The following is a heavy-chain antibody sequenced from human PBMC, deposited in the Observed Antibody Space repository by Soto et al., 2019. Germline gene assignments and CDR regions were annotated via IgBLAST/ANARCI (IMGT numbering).Heavy chain of an antibody. J-gene: IGHJ4*02. D-gene: IGHD3-16*02. Sequence: ASVKVSCKASGYTFTSYYMHWVRQAPGQGLEWMGIINPSGGSTSYAQKFQGRVTMTRDTSTSTVYMELSSLRSEDTAVYYCAKDRDHITFGGVIVNSFDYWGKGNLVTVSS. V-gene: IGHV1-46*01. CDR2: INPSGGST. CDR1: GYTFTSYY. CDR3: AKDRDHITFGGVIVNSFDY.